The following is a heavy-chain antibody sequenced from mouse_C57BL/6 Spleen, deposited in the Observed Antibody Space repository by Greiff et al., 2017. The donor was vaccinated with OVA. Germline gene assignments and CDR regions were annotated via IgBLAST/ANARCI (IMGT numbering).Heavy chain of an antibody. J-gene: IGHJ4*01. CDR1: GFSINSDCY. Sequence: DVQLQESGPSLVRPSQTLSLTCTVTGFSINSDCYWIWIRQFPGNKLEYIGYTFYSGITYYNPSLESRTYITRDTSKNQFSLKLSSVTTEDTATYYCARAYSSYGGDYAMDYWGQGTSVTVSS. D-gene: IGHD1-1*01. V-gene: IGHV3-3*01. CDR2: TFYSGIT. CDR3: ARAYSSYGGDYAMDY.